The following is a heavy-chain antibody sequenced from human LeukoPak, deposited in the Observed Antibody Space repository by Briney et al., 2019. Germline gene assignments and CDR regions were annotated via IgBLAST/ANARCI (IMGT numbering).Heavy chain of an antibody. D-gene: IGHD3-22*01. CDR2: IKQDGSEK. CDR3: ARARIYYDRRLDY. J-gene: IGHJ4*02. V-gene: IGHV3-7*01. CDR1: GFTFSSYW. Sequence: GGSLRLSCAASGFTFSSYWMSWVRQAPGKGLEWVANIKQDGSEKYYVDSVKGRFTISRDIAKNSLYLQMNSLRAEDTAVYYCARARIYYDRRLDYWGQGTLATVSS.